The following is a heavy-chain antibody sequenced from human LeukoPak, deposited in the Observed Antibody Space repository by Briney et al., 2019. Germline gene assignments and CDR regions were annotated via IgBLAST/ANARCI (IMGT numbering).Heavy chain of an antibody. CDR2: ISSGGDSYI. V-gene: IGHV3-21*01. CDR3: ARGYSTSWYHFWYFDL. Sequence: GGSLRLSCAPSGFTFSSFSMSWIRQAPGRGLEWVSSISSGGDSYIYYADSVEGRFTISRDNAKDSLYLQMNSLRAEDTAVYYCARGYSTSWYHFWYFDLWARGTLVTVSS. J-gene: IGHJ2*01. D-gene: IGHD6-13*01. CDR1: GFTFSSFS.